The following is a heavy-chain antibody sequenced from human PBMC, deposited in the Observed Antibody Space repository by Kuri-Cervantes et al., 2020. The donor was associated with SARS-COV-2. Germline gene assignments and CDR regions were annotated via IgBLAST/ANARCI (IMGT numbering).Heavy chain of an antibody. J-gene: IGHJ4*02. CDR1: GDSVSSYY. CDR2: ISYSGSS. D-gene: IGHD2/OR15-2a*01. Sequence: SETLSLTCAVSGDSVSSYYWSWIRQPPGRGLDWIAYISYSGSSNYNPSLKSRVTISIDTSKNQFSLKLSSVTAADTAVYYCASFSSVESGRDDYWGQGTLVTVSS. CDR3: ASFSSVESGRDDY. V-gene: IGHV4-59*02.